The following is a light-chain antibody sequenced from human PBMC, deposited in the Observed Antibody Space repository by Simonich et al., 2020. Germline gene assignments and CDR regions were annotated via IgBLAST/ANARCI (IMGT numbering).Light chain of an antibody. CDR1: QSVLYSSNNKNY. CDR3: QQYYSTPWT. CDR2: WEA. V-gene: IGKV4-1*01. J-gene: IGKJ1*01. Sequence: DIVMTQSPDSLAVSLGERATINCKSSQSVLYSSNNKNYLAWYQQKPGQPPKLLIYWEATRESGVHDRISGSGSGTAFTLPISSLQAEDEVVYYCQQYYSTPWTFGQGTKVEIK.